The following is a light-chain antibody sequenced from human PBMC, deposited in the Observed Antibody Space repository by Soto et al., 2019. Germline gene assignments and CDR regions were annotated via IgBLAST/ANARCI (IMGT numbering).Light chain of an antibody. Sequence: QSALTQPASVSGSPGQSITISCTGTSSDIGNYNYVSWYQQHPGKAPTLMIYEVSNRPSGVFNRFSGSKSGNTASLTSSGLQAEVEADYYCSAYTSSSTLDYVFGTGTKLTVL. J-gene: IGLJ1*01. V-gene: IGLV2-14*01. CDR2: EVS. CDR1: SSDIGNYNY. CDR3: SAYTSSSTLDYV.